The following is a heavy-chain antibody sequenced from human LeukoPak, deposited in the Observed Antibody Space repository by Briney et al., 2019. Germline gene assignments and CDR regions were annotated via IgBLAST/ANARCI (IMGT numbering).Heavy chain of an antibody. Sequence: GGSLRLACAAAGFTVSSDTINSVRQAPGKGLEWDSYIISISSTIYYADSGNDRLTISRDNAKNSLYLQMNSLRAEDTAVYSCARARWTDYSSSPGIARYFDYWGQRTLVTVSS. D-gene: IGHD6-6*01. J-gene: IGHJ4*02. V-gene: IGHV3-48*01. CDR1: GFTVSSDT. CDR3: ARARWTDYSSSPGIARYFDY. CDR2: IISISSTI.